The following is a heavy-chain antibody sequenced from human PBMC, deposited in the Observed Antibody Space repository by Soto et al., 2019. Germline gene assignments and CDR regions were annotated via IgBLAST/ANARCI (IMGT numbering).Heavy chain of an antibody. Sequence: SETLSLTCTLSGGSISSYYWSWIRQPPGKGLEWIGYIYYSGSTNYNPSLKSRVTISVDTSKYQFSLKLSSVTAADTAVYYCARRYGGNFDYWGQGTLVTVS. CDR1: GGSISSYY. J-gene: IGHJ4*02. D-gene: IGHD3-16*01. V-gene: IGHV4-59*01. CDR2: IYYSGST. CDR3: ARRYGGNFDY.